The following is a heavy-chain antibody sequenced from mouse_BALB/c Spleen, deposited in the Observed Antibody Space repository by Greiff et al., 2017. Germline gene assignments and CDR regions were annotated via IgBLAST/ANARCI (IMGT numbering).Heavy chain of an antibody. J-gene: IGHJ4*01. CDR1: GFTFSSYA. CDR2: ISSGGSYT. D-gene: IGHD1-1*01. Sequence: DVMLVESGGGLVKPGGSLKLSCAASGFTFSSYAMSWVRQTPEKRLEWVATISSGGSYTYYPDSVKGRFTISRDNAKNTLYLQMSSLRSEDTAMYYCARHDTTVVGAMDYWGQGTSVTVSS. CDR3: ARHDTTVVGAMDY. V-gene: IGHV5-9-3*01.